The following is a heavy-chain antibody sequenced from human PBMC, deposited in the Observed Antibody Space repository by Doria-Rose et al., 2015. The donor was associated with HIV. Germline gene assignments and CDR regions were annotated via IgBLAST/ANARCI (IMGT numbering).Heavy chain of an antibody. CDR3: ARMGSYRDLDF. Sequence: QVQLQESGPGLVKPSETLSLTCSVSGASVSSRGYYWNWIRQVPGKGLESLGYTYYTGTSDYSPSLKSRLNMAVDTSKNQFSLKLSFVTVADTAVYYCARMGSYRDLDFCGLGALVIVSA. J-gene: IGHJ4*02. CDR2: TYYTGTS. V-gene: IGHV4-31*03. D-gene: IGHD3-3*01. CDR1: GASVSSRGYY.